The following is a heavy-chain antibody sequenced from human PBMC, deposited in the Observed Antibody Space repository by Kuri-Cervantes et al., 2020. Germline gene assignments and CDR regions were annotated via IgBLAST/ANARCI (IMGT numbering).Heavy chain of an antibody. CDR2: IYYSGST. J-gene: IGHJ4*02. CDR3: ARGFSWLYDY. CDR1: GGSISSGDYY. D-gene: IGHD3-22*01. V-gene: IGHV4-30-4*08. Sequence: SETLSLTCTVSGGSISSGDYYWSWIRQPPGKGLEWIGYIYYSGSTHYNPSLKSRVTISVDTSKNQFSLKLSSVTAADTAVYYCARGFSWLYDYWGQGTLVTVSS.